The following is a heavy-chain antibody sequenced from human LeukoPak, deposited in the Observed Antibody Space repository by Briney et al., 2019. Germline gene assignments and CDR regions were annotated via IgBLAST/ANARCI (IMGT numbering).Heavy chain of an antibody. CDR2: IYYSGST. CDR3: ARDSAAWKQQFDY. D-gene: IGHD6-13*01. J-gene: IGHJ4*02. CDR1: GGSISSSSYY. V-gene: IGHV4-39*07. Sequence: SETLSLTCTVSGGSISSSSYYWGWIRQPPGTGLEWIGSIYYSGSTYYNPSLKSRVTISVDTSKNQFSLKLSSVTAADTAVYYCARDSAAWKQQFDYWGQGTLVTVSS.